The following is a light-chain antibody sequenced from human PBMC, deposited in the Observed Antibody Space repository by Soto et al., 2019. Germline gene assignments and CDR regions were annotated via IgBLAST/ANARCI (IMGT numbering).Light chain of an antibody. CDR2: EVN. J-gene: IGLJ3*02. CDR1: GSDAGYFKY. Sequence: QSALTQPASVSASPGQSITISCTATGSDAGYFKYVSWYQQQTGKAPKLIIYEVNKRPSGISNRFSGSKSGTTASLTISGLQPEDEAYYYRGSFIHVWVFGGGTQLTVL. CDR3: GSFIHVWV. V-gene: IGLV2-14*01.